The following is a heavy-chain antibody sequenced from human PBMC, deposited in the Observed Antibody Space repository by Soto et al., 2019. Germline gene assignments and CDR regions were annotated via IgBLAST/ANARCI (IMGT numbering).Heavy chain of an antibody. CDR1: GGSFSGYY. Sequence: QVQLQKWGTGLLKPSETLSLTCAVYGGSFSGYYWSWIRQPPGKGLEWIGEIHPSGSTNYHPYLKSRVTISANTSKSQFSLHLSSVTAADTAVYFCARGQDTAKVGYWGHGTLVTVSS. CDR2: IHPSGST. V-gene: IGHV4-34*01. CDR3: ARGQDTAKVGY. D-gene: IGHD5-18*01. J-gene: IGHJ4*01.